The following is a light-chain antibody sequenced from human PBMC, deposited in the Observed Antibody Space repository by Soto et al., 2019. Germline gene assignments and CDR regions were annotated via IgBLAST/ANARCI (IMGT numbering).Light chain of an antibody. Sequence: QPVLPQPASVSGSPGQSITISCTGTSSDVGGYNYVSWYQQHPGKAPKLMIYEVSNRPSGVSNRFSGSKSGNTASLTISGLQAEDEADYYCSSYTSSSTYVFGTGTKLTVL. V-gene: IGLV2-14*01. CDR1: SSDVGGYNY. CDR3: SSYTSSSTYV. CDR2: EVS. J-gene: IGLJ1*01.